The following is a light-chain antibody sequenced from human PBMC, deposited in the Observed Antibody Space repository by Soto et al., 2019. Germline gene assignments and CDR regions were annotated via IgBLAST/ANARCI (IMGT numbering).Light chain of an antibody. CDR3: QQYGRSPPT. V-gene: IGKV3-20*01. Sequence: IVLTQSPATLSLSPGERTTLSCRASQSVSRYLAWYQQKPGQGPRLLIYGASTRATGIPVRFSGSGSGTEFTLTINRLQPEDFALYYCQQYGRSPPTFGQGTKVDIK. J-gene: IGKJ1*01. CDR2: GAS. CDR1: QSVSRY.